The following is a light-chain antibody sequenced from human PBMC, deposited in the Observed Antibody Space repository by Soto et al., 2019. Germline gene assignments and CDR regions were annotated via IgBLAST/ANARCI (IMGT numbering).Light chain of an antibody. V-gene: IGKV1-5*01. J-gene: IGKJ1*01. Sequence: DIQMTQSPSTLSASVGDRVTITCRASQSITIWLAWYQQKPGKAPKLLIFDASSLESGVPSRLSGSGSGTEFTLTISSLQPDDFATYYCQHYNSYSWTFGQGTKVDIK. CDR2: DAS. CDR1: QSITIW. CDR3: QHYNSYSWT.